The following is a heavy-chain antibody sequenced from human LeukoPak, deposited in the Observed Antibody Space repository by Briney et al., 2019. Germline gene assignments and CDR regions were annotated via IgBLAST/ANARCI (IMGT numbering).Heavy chain of an antibody. CDR1: GGSISSGSYY. CDR3: ARDGSTQFDY. J-gene: IGHJ4*02. CDR2: IYTSGST. Sequence: SQTLSLTCTISGGSISSGSYYWSWIRQPAGKGLEWIGRIYTSGSTNYNPSLKSRVTISVDTSKNQFSLKLSSVTAADTAVYYCARDGSTQFDYWGQGTLVTVSS. D-gene: IGHD1-1*01. V-gene: IGHV4-61*02.